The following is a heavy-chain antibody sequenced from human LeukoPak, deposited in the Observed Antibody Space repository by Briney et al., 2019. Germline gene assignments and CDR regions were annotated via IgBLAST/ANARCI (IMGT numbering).Heavy chain of an antibody. CDR2: INHSGST. Sequence: ASETLSLTCAVYGGSFSGYYWSWIRQPPGKGLEWIGEINHSGSTNYNPSLKSRVTISVDKSKNQFSLKLSSVTAADTAVYYCARDRWSVDIVATHYYYYMDVWGKGTTVTVSS. V-gene: IGHV4-34*01. CDR1: GGSFSGYY. CDR3: ARDRWSVDIVATHYYYYMDV. D-gene: IGHD5-12*01. J-gene: IGHJ6*03.